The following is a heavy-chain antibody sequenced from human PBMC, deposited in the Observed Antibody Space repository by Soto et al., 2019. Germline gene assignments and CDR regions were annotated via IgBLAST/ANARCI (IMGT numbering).Heavy chain of an antibody. CDR2: ISYDVSKT. D-gene: IGHD4-4*01. CDR1: AFTFRSYT. Sequence: GGSLRLSCAASAFTFRSYTMHWVRQAPGKGLEWVATISYDVSKTNYADSVRGRFTISRDNSKSTLFLQMDSLRPEDTAVYSCARDRDSSYFPPPYYFDSWGQGTLVNVSP. J-gene: IGHJ4*02. CDR3: ARDRDSSYFPPPYYFDS. V-gene: IGHV3-30*04.